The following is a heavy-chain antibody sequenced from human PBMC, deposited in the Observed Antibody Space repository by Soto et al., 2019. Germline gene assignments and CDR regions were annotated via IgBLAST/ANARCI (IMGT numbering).Heavy chain of an antibody. D-gene: IGHD2-2*01. CDR1: GGSFSGYY. CDR2: INHSGST. J-gene: IGHJ6*02. V-gene: IGHV4-34*01. CDR3: ARGRDIVVVPAALAGYYYYGMDV. Sequence: SETLSLTCAVYGGSFSGYYWSWIRQPPGKGLEWIGEINHSGSTNYNPSLKSRVTISVDTSKNQFSLKLSSVTAADTAVYYCARGRDIVVVPAALAGYYYYGMDVWGQGTTVTVSS.